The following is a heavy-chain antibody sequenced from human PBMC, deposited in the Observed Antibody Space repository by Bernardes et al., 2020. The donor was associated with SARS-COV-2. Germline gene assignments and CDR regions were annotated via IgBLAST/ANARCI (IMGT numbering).Heavy chain of an antibody. CDR3: AREPIAARPGIWFDP. J-gene: IGHJ5*02. V-gene: IGHV1-69*13. CDR1: GDTFTSHA. CDR2: IIPTFCST. Sequence: SVKVSCKASGDTFTSHAFSWVRQAPGQGLEWMGRIIPTFCSTNYAQHLPGRVTITADESPSTAYMELSSLRSEDTALYYCAREPIAARPGIWFDPWGQGTLVTVSS. D-gene: IGHD6-6*01.